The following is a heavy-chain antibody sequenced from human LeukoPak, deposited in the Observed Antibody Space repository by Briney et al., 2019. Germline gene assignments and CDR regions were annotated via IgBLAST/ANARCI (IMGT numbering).Heavy chain of an antibody. CDR1: GYTFSTYG. CDR3: ARDPELGLLTWGGATPFDF. V-gene: IGHV1-18*01. D-gene: IGHD7-27*01. J-gene: IGHJ4*02. CDR2: VSGYNGHA. Sequence: ASLKVSCKTSGYTFSTYGISWLRLAPTQGLEWMEWVSGYNGHANYGQKFQGRVTMTTDTSTDTAYLEMTGLTSDDTAVYYCARDPELGLLTWGGATPFDFWGQGTPITVSS.